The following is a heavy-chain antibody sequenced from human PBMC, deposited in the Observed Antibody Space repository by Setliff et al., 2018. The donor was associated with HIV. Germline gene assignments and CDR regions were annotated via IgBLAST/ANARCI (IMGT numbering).Heavy chain of an antibody. Sequence: ASVKVSCKASGYTFSSYGISWVRQVPGQGLEWMGWINTETGNPMYAQGFKGRFVFSLDTSVSTAYLQISTLKTEDTAIYYCARVGSYWSTFDYWGQGALVTVSS. CDR2: INTETGNP. D-gene: IGHD1-26*01. CDR3: ARVGSYWSTFDY. CDR1: GYTFSSYG. J-gene: IGHJ4*02. V-gene: IGHV7-4-1*02.